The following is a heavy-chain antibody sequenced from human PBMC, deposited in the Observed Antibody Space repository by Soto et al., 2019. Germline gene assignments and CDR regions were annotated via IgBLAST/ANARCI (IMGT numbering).Heavy chain of an antibody. Sequence: PWGSLRLSCAASGFTFSSYGMHWFRQAPGKGLEWVAVIWYDGTNKYYADSVKGRFTISRDNSKNTLFLQMNSLRAEDTAVYYCTRPTTVTAYWGQGILVTVFS. CDR3: TRPTTVTAY. J-gene: IGHJ4*02. CDR2: IWYDGTNK. V-gene: IGHV3-33*01. CDR1: GFTFSSYG. D-gene: IGHD4-17*01.